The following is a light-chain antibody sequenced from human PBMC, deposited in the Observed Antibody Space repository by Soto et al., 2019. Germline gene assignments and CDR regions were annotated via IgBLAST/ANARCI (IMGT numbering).Light chain of an antibody. CDR2: AAS. V-gene: IGKV1-27*01. J-gene: IGKJ3*01. CDR3: KKYNSAPFT. CDR1: QGISNY. Sequence: DIQMTQSPSSLSASVGDRVAITCRASQGISNYLAWYQQKPGKVPKLLIYAASTLQSGVPSRFSGSGSGTDFTLTISSLQTEDVATYYCKKYNSAPFTFGPGTKVDIK.